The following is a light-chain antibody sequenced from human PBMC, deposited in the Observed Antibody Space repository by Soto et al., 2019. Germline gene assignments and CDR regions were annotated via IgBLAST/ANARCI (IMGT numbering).Light chain of an antibody. Sequence: QLVLTQPPSVSGAPGQRVTISCTGSSSSIGAGYDVHWYQQLPGTAPKLLIYGDTNRPSGVPDRFSGSKSGTSASLAITGLQAEDEADYYCQSFDSSLSAPVVFGGGTKLTVL. J-gene: IGLJ2*01. CDR3: QSFDSSLSAPVV. CDR2: GDT. V-gene: IGLV1-40*01. CDR1: SSSIGAGYD.